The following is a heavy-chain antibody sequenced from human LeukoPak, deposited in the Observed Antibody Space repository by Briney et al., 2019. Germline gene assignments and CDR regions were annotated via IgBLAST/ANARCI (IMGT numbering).Heavy chain of an antibody. CDR3: ARGHLVWGSGYDY. Sequence: SETLSLTCAVYGGSFSGYYWSWIRQPPGKGLEWIGEINHSGSTNYNPSLKSRVTISVDTSKNQFSLKLSSVTAADTALYYCARGHLVWGSGYDYWGQGTLVTVSS. V-gene: IGHV4-34*01. J-gene: IGHJ4*02. D-gene: IGHD3-16*01. CDR1: GGSFSGYY. CDR2: INHSGST.